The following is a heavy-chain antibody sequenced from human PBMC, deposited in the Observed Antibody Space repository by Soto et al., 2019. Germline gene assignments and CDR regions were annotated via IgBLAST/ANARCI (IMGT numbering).Heavy chain of an antibody. CDR3: ARDRDYYDSSGYELYAFDI. D-gene: IGHD3-22*01. CDR1: GGSISSGGYY. V-gene: IGHV4-31*03. CDR2: IYYSGST. J-gene: IGHJ3*02. Sequence: SETLSLTCTVSGGSISSGGYYWSWIRQHPGKGLEWIGYIYYSGSTYYNPSLKSRVTISVDTSKNQFSPKLSSVTAADTAVYYCARDRDYYDSSGYELYAFDIWGQGTMVTVSS.